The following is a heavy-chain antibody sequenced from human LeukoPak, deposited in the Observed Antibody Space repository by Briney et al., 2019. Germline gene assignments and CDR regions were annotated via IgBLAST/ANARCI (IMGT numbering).Heavy chain of an antibody. J-gene: IGHJ3*02. D-gene: IGHD6-19*01. V-gene: IGHV1-2*02. CDR1: GYTFTGYY. CDR2: INPNSGGT. CDR3: ARGSGRVDDAFDI. Sequence: AASVKVSCKASGYTFTGYYMHWVRQAPGQGLEWMGWINPNSGGTNYAQKFQGRVTMTRDTSISTAYMELSRLRSDDTAVYYCARGSGRVDDAFDIRGQGTMVTVSS.